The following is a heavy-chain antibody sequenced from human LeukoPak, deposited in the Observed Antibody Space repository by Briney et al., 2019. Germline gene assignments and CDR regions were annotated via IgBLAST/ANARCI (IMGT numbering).Heavy chain of an antibody. Sequence: PSETLSLTCTVSGGSLSDSYWTWIRQPPGKGLEWIGCIYYRGTAYYNPSLRSRVTISVDTSKNQFSLKVTPVTAADTAVFYRARGSGSRPFDYWGQGTLVTVSS. D-gene: IGHD1-26*01. CDR1: GGSLSDSY. CDR3: ARGSGSRPFDY. CDR2: IYYRGTA. V-gene: IGHV4-59*01. J-gene: IGHJ4*02.